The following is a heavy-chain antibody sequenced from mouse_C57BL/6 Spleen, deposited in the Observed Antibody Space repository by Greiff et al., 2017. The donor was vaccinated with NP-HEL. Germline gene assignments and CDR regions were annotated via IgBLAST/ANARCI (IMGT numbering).Heavy chain of an antibody. J-gene: IGHJ4*01. Sequence: EVQVVESGGGLVKPGGSLKLSCAASGFTFSDYGMHWVRQAPEKGLEWVAYISSGSSTIYYADTVKGRFTISRDNAKNTLFLQMTSLRSEDTAMYYCARGENYYVNYAMDYWGQGTSVTVSS. CDR3: ARGENYYVNYAMDY. D-gene: IGHD1-1*01. CDR2: ISSGSSTI. V-gene: IGHV5-17*01. CDR1: GFTFSDYG.